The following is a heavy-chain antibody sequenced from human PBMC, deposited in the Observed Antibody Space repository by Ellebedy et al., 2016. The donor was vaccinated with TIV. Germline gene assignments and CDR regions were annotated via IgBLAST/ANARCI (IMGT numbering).Heavy chain of an antibody. J-gene: IGHJ4*02. V-gene: IGHV5-51*01. D-gene: IGHD3-10*01. CDR2: IYPGDSDT. Sequence: GESLKISCKGSGYSFTGYWIGWVRQMPGKGLEWMGIIYPGDSDTRYSPSFQGQVTISADRSISTAYLQWSSLKASDTAMYYCARLEVVRGVAKFDYWGQGTLVTVSS. CDR1: GYSFTGYW. CDR3: ARLEVVRGVAKFDY.